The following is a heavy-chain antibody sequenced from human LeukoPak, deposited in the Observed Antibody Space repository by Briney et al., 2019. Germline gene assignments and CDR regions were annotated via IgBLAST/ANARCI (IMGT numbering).Heavy chain of an antibody. Sequence: PGRSLRLSCAASGVTFGSHAISWVRHAPGKGLEGVSAITGSGGDSNHADSVKGRFTISRDNSKNTLYLQMNSLRAEDTAVYYCAVSARVASYWYFDYWGQGTLVTVSS. D-gene: IGHD3-10*01. V-gene: IGHV3-23*01. CDR1: GVTFGSHA. CDR3: AVSARVASYWYFDY. CDR2: ITGSGGDS. J-gene: IGHJ4*02.